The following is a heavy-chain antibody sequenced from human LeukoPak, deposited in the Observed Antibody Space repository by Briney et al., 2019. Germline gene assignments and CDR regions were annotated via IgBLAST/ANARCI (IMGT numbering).Heavy chain of an antibody. CDR3: ARDMDPPLFDY. J-gene: IGHJ4*02. V-gene: IGHV4-38-2*02. CDR2: MYHSGST. D-gene: IGHD3-10*01. CDR1: GYSISSGYY. Sequence: PSETLSLTCTVSGYSISSGYYWGWIRQSQGKGLEWIGSMYHSGSTYYNPSLKSRVTTSVDTSKNQFSLKLSSVTAADTAVYYCARDMDPPLFDYWGQGTLVTVSS.